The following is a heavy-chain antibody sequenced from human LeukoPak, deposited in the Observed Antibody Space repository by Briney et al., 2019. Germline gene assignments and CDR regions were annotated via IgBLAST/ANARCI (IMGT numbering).Heavy chain of an antibody. CDR3: ARPGYGSAPYYYYGMDV. Sequence: GESLKISCKGSGYSFTRYWIGWGRQRPGKGLEGIGIIYPGDSDTRYSPSCQGQVPISADKSISTAYLRWSSLKASDTAMYYCARPGYGSAPYYYYGMDVWGQGTTVTVS. J-gene: IGHJ6*02. CDR1: GYSFTRYW. CDR2: IYPGDSDT. V-gene: IGHV5-51*01. D-gene: IGHD3-10*01.